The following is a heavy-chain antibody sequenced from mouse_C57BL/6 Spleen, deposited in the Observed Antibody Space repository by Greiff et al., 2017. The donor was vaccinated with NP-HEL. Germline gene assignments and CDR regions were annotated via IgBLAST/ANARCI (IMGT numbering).Heavy chain of an antibody. CDR3: ARGSSYWYFDV. V-gene: IGHV5-17*01. J-gene: IGHJ1*03. CDR2: ISSGSSTI. Sequence: EVKLVESGGGLVKPGGSLKLSCAASGFTFSDYGMHWVRQAPEKGLEWVAYISSGSSTIYYADKVKGRFTISRDNAKNTLFLQMTNLRSEDTAMYYCARGSSYWYFDVWGTGTTVTVSS. D-gene: IGHD1-1*01. CDR1: GFTFSDYG.